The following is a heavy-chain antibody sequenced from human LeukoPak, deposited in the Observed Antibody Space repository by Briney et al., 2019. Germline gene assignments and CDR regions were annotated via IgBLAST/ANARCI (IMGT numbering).Heavy chain of an antibody. Sequence: PGGSLRLSCAASGFTFSTYWMYWVRQAPGKGLVWVSRLNNDGSYTSYADSVKGRFTIFRDNAKNTLYLQMNSLRAEDTALYYCAKEYGGNSGFDYWGQGTLVTVSS. CDR2: LNNDGSYT. V-gene: IGHV3-74*01. CDR3: AKEYGGNSGFDY. CDR1: GFTFSTYW. J-gene: IGHJ4*02. D-gene: IGHD4-23*01.